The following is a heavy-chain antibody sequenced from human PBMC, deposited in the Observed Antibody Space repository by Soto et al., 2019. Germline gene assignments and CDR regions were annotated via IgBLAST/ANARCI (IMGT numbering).Heavy chain of an antibody. J-gene: IGHJ3*02. Sequence: EVQLVESGGALVQPGGSLRLSCAASGFIFSTHDLHWVRQATGKGLEWVSAVSTGGDPFYVDSVKGRFTISRENAKNSLYHQMPSLRAEDTAVYYCARVAWGTVRAFAIGGKGTMVTVS. CDR3: ARVAWGTVRAFAI. D-gene: IGHD7-27*01. CDR2: VSTGGDP. V-gene: IGHV3-13*05. CDR1: GFIFSTHD.